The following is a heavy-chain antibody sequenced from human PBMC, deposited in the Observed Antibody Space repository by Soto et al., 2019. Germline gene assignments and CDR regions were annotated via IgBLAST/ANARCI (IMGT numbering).Heavy chain of an antibody. CDR2: IYYSGST. V-gene: IGHV4-59*01. J-gene: IGHJ4*02. CDR1: GGSISSYY. CDR3: ARIRPNANFDY. D-gene: IGHD2-8*01. Sequence: SETLSLTCTVSGGSISSYYWRWIRQPPGKGLEWIGYIYYSGSTNYNPSLKSRVTISVDTSKNQFSLKLSSVTAADTAVYYCARIRPNANFDYWGQGTLVTVSS.